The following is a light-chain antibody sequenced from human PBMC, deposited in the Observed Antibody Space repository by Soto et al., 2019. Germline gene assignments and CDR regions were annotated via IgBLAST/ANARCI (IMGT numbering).Light chain of an antibody. Sequence: EIVMTHSPGTLSLSPCERATLSFSASQSLSSSYLAWYQQKPGQAPRLLIYGVSSRAAGIPARFSGSGSGAEFTLTINSLQSEDFAVYYCQPYNNWPLTFGGGTKVDI. CDR3: QPYNNWPLT. CDR2: GVS. CDR1: QSLSSSY. J-gene: IGKJ4*01. V-gene: IGKV3D-15*01.